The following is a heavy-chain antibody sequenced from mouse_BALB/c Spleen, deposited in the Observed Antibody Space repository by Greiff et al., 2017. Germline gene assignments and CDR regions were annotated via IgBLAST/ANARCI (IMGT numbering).Heavy chain of an antibody. CDR1: GFSLTSYG. CDR2: IWAGGST. D-gene: IGHD1-1*01. J-gene: IGHJ3*01. V-gene: IGHV2-9*02. CDR3: ARVGYYGSSPAWFAY. Sequence: VKLMESGPGLVAPSQSLSITCTVSGFSLTSYGVHWVRQPPGKGLEWLGVIWAGGSTNYNSALMSRLSISKDNSKSQVFLKMNSLQTDDTAMYYCARVGYYGSSPAWFAYWGQGTLVTVSA.